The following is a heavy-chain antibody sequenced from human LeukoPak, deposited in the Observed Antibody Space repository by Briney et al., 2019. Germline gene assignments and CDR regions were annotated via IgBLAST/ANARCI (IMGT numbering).Heavy chain of an antibody. CDR2: ISSSSSSI. J-gene: IGHJ4*02. V-gene: IGHV3-21*01. CDR1: GFTFSSYS. D-gene: IGHD2-15*01. Sequence: GGSLRLSCAASGFTFSSYSMYWVRQTPGKGLEWVSSISSSSSSIYYADSVKGRFTISRDNAKNSLYLQMNSLRAEDTAVYYCARANPPGISFFDSWGQGTLVTVSS. CDR3: ARANPPGISFFDS.